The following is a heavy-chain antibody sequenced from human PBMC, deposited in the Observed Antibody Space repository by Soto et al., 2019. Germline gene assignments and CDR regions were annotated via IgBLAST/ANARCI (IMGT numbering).Heavy chain of an antibody. Sequence: SETLSLTCAVSVCSISSSNWLRGVRHPPGKGLEWFGEIYHSGSTNYNPSLKSRVTISVDKSKNQFSLKLSSVTAADTAVYYCARVKVYYDSSGYYYVGGCPAAFLDVWGQGTMVTVSS. J-gene: IGHJ6*02. V-gene: IGHV4-4*02. CDR3: ARVKVYYDSSGYYYVGGCPAAFLDV. CDR1: VCSISSSNW. CDR2: IYHSGST. D-gene: IGHD3-22*01.